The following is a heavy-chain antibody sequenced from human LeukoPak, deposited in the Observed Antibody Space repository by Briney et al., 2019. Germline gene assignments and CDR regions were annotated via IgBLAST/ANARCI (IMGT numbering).Heavy chain of an antibody. CDR3: ARAHPSRDFWSGYDFADY. Sequence: PGGSLRLSCAASGFTFSSYSMNWVRQAPGKGLEWASSISSSSSYIYYADSVKGRFTISRDNAKNSLYLQMNSLRAEDTAVYYCARAHPSRDFWSGYDFADYWGQGTLVTVSS. D-gene: IGHD3-3*01. V-gene: IGHV3-21*01. CDR1: GFTFSSYS. J-gene: IGHJ4*02. CDR2: ISSSSSYI.